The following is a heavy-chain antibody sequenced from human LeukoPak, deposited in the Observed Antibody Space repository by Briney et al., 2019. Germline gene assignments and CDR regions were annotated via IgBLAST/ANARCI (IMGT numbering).Heavy chain of an antibody. Sequence: SETLSLTCTVSGGSISSSSYYWGWIRQPPGKGLEWIGSIYYSGSTYYNPSLKSRVTISVDPSKNQFSLKLSSVTAADTAVYYCARQRWNTAMGNFDYWGEGTLVTVSS. V-gene: IGHV4-39*01. J-gene: IGHJ4*02. CDR1: GGSISSSSYY. D-gene: IGHD5-18*01. CDR3: ARQRWNTAMGNFDY. CDR2: IYYSGST.